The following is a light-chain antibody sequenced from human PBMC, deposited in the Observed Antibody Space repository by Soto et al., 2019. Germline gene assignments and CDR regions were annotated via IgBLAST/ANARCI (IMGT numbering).Light chain of an antibody. V-gene: IGKV3-20*01. CDR3: QQYENSPIT. CDR2: GAS. Sequence: EIVFTQSPGILSLSPGERATLSCRASESLSSGFLAWYQQKRGQAPRLLIYGASSRATGIPDRFSGSGSETDFTLTISRLEPEDFAMYYCQQYENSPITFGLGTRLEIK. CDR1: ESLSSGF. J-gene: IGKJ5*01.